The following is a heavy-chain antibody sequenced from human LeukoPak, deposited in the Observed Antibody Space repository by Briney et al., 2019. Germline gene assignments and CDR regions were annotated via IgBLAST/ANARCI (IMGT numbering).Heavy chain of an antibody. Sequence: ARSLTLSCAASGFTFSSYAMSWVRQAPGKGLEWVSAISGSGGSTYYADSVKGRFTISRDNSKNTLYLQMNSLRAEDTAVYFCAKTMYYYDSTGYYYFQHWGQGTLVTVSS. V-gene: IGHV3-23*01. J-gene: IGHJ1*01. CDR3: AKTMYYYDSTGYYYFQH. CDR1: GFTFSSYA. D-gene: IGHD3-22*01. CDR2: ISGSGGST.